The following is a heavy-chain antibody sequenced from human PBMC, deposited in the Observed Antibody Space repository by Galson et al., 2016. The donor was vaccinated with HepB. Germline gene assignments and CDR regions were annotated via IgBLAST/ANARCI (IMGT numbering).Heavy chain of an antibody. CDR3: MGEMHVAAAAPFGF. D-gene: IGHD6-13*01. V-gene: IGHV3-30*03. CDR2: ISYDGSYK. Sequence: SLRLSCAASGFTFSSYGMNWIRQAPGKGLEWVALISYDGSYKYFADSVKGRFTISRENPKTTLYLQMNIRNVEATAAYYCMGEMHVAAAAPFGFWGRGTLVTVSS. CDR1: GFTFSSYG. J-gene: IGHJ4*02.